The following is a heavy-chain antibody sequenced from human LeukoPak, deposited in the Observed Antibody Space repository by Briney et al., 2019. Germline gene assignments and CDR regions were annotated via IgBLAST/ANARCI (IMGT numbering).Heavy chain of an antibody. V-gene: IGHV4-34*01. D-gene: IGHD5-12*01. CDR1: GGSFSGYY. J-gene: IGHJ4*02. Sequence: SETLSLTCAVYGGSFSGYYWSWIRQPPGKGLEWIGEINHSGSTNYNPSLKSRVTISVDTSKNQFSLKLSSVTAADTAVYYCARRRYSGYDYRGPYYYFDYWGQGTLVTVSS. CDR2: INHSGST. CDR3: ARRRYSGYDYRGPYYYFDY.